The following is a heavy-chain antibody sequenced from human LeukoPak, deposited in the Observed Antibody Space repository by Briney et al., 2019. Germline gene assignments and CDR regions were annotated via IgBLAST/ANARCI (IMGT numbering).Heavy chain of an antibody. V-gene: IGHV1-69*04. Sequence: ASVKVSCKASAYTFTSYYMHWVRQAPGQGLEWMGRIIPILGIANYAQKFQGRVTITADKSTSTAYMELSSLRSEDTAVYYCARVALYFDWLLSGMDVWGQGTTVTVSS. CDR2: IIPILGIA. D-gene: IGHD3-9*01. CDR1: AYTFTSYY. CDR3: ARVALYFDWLLSGMDV. J-gene: IGHJ6*02.